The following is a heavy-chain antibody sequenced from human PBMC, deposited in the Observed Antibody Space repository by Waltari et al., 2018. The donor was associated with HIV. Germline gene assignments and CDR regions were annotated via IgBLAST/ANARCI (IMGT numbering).Heavy chain of an antibody. Sequence: VQLVESGGGSIKTGGSLRLSCAGSGCSVRNNWMDWVRQGPGKGRVWVARINSDGSTRNYADAVKGRFVISRDNSRNTVYLQLNSVKVEDTAVYFCARASHYIEFSTFDGDYYFDLWGRGTRVAVSS. D-gene: IGHD3-9*01. CDR3: ARASHYIEFSTFDGDYYFDL. V-gene: IGHV3-74*01. CDR1: GCSVRNNW. CDR2: INSDGSTR. J-gene: IGHJ4*02.